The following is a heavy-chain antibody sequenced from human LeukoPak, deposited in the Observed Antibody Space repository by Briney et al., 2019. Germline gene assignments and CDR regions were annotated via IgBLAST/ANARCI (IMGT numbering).Heavy chain of an antibody. CDR1: GDSISRYY. CDR3: ARGGWSLDF. V-gene: IGHV4-59*01. D-gene: IGHD6-19*01. J-gene: IGHJ4*02. Sequence: SETLSLTCSVSGDSISRYYWSWIRQPPGKGLEWIGYIYYSGSTNYNPSLKSRVTMSVDTSKNQFFLKLTSVTAADTAVYFCARGGWSLDFWGQGTLVTVSS. CDR2: IYYSGST.